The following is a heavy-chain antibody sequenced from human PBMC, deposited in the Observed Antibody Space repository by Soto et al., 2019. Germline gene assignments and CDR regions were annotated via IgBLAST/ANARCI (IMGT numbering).Heavy chain of an antibody. CDR2: IKQDGSEK. Sequence: EVQLLESGGALVQPGGSLRLSCAASGFSFSSYWMSWVRQAPGKGLEWVANIKQDGSEKYYVDSVKGRFTISRDNAKNSLYLQMNSLRAEDTAVYYCARVSSGWYEGYFDYWGQGTLVTVSS. D-gene: IGHD6-19*01. CDR1: GFSFSSYW. J-gene: IGHJ4*02. CDR3: ARVSSGWYEGYFDY. V-gene: IGHV3-7*01.